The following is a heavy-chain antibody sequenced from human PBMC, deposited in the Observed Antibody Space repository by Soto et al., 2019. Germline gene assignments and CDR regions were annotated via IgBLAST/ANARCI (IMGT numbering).Heavy chain of an antibody. D-gene: IGHD2-15*01. V-gene: IGHV3-21*01. Sequence: EVQLVESGGGLVKPGGSLRLSCVASGFTFSSYSMNWVRQAPGKGLEWVSSISSSSSYIYYADSVKGRFTISRDNAKNSLYLQMNSLRAEDTAVYYCARDREPVVVVAAADYWGQGTLVTFSS. CDR2: ISSSSSYI. CDR3: ARDREPVVVVAAADY. CDR1: GFTFSSYS. J-gene: IGHJ4*02.